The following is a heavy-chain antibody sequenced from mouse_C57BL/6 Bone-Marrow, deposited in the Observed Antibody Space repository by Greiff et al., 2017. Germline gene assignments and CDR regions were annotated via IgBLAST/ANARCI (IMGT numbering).Heavy chain of an antibody. CDR2: IYPGSGST. D-gene: IGHD2-5*01. V-gene: IGHV1-55*01. Sequence: QVQLQQPGAELVKPGASVKMSCKASGYTFTSYWITWVKQRPGQGLEWIGDIYPGSGSTNYNEKFKSKATLTVDTSSSPAYMQLSILTSEDSAVYYCVYSNYWYFDVWGTGTTVTVSS. CDR1: GYTFTSYW. J-gene: IGHJ1*03. CDR3: VYSNYWYFDV.